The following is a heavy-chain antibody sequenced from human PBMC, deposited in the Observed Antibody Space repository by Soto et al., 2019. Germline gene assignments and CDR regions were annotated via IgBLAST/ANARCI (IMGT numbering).Heavy chain of an antibody. CDR1: GFTFGAYA. J-gene: IGHJ5*02. D-gene: IGHD3-10*01. CDR2: IRGKAYSIRT. Sequence: GGSLRLSCSVSGFTFGAYALSWVRQAPGKGLELLGFIRGKAYSIRTEYEESVRGRFIISRDDSTSIAYLQMNSPKTEDTAVYFCARVQTITNHRVDGHSDP. V-gene: IGHV3-49*04. CDR3: ARVQTITNHRVDGHSDP.